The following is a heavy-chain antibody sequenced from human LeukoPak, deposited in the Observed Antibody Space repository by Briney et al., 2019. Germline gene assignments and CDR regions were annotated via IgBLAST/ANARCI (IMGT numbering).Heavy chain of an antibody. CDR2: ISGDVGTT. CDR1: GYAFYKYG. Sequence: ASVKVSCKANGYAFYKYGVNWVRQAPGQSLERIGWISGDVGTTNNAQKFQGRVTLTTDTSTSTAYMELRSLRSEDTAVYYCARGGRGWPKDYFDYWGQGTLVTVSS. J-gene: IGHJ4*02. D-gene: IGHD2-15*01. V-gene: IGHV1-18*01. CDR3: ARGGRGWPKDYFDY.